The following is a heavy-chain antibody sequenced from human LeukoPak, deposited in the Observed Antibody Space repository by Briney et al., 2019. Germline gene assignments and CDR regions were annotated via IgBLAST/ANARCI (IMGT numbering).Heavy chain of an antibody. CDR1: GYTFTSYG. V-gene: IGHV1-18*01. CDR2: ISAYNGNT. J-gene: IGHJ4*02. Sequence: ASVKVSCKASGYTFTSYGISWVRQAPGQGLEWMGWISAYNGNTNYAQKLQGRVTMTTDTSTTTAYLEVRSLRSDDTAVYYCARDRGRTVVTPGPLSSDYWGQGTLVTVSS. CDR3: ARDRGRTVVTPGPLSSDY. D-gene: IGHD4-23*01.